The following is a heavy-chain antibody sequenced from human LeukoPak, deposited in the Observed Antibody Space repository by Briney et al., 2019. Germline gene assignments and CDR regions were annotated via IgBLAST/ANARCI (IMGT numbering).Heavy chain of an antibody. CDR3: ARGTNYYDSSGYYYGVLYFDY. CDR1: GGSFSGYY. D-gene: IGHD3-22*01. J-gene: IGHJ4*02. CDR2: INHSGST. V-gene: IGHV4-34*01. Sequence: SETLSLTCAVYGGSFSGYYWSWIRQPPGKGLEWIGEINHSGSTNYNPSLKSRVTISVDTSKNQFSLKLSSVTAADTAVYYCARGTNYYDSSGYYYGVLYFDYWGQGTLVTVSS.